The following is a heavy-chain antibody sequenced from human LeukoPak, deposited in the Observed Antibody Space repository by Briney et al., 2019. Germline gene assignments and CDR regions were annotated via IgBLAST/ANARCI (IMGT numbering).Heavy chain of an antibody. CDR1: GFTFSGHT. V-gene: IGHV3-21*01. J-gene: IGHJ3*02. Sequence: GGSLRLSCATSGFTFSGHTMSWVRQVPGKGLEWAAVISPSSSYKYHAVSVQGRFTISRDNAKNSLYLQMNSLGAEDTAVYYCARDRKVVTNAFDIWGQGTMVTVSS. CDR2: ISPSSSYK. CDR3: ARDRKVVTNAFDI. D-gene: IGHD4-23*01.